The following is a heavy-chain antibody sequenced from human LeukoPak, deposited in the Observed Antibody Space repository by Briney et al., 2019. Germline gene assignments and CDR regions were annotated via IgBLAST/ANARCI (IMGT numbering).Heavy chain of an antibody. V-gene: IGHV3-23*01. D-gene: IGHD3-22*01. Sequence: GGSLRLSCAASGFTFSNYAMSWVRQAPGKGLEWVSDITKSGRDTFYADSVKGRFTISRDNSKSTLYLQMNSLRVEDTAVYYCARDSFYDSSGSYYFDYWGQGTLVTVSS. CDR2: ITKSGRDT. J-gene: IGHJ4*02. CDR1: GFTFSNYA. CDR3: ARDSFYDSSGSYYFDY.